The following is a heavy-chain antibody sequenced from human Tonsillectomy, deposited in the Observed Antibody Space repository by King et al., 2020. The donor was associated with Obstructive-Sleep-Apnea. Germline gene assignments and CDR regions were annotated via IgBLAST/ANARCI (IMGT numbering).Heavy chain of an antibody. J-gene: IGHJ3*02. CDR3: VKGRGGSYYYDAFDI. CDR2: ISSNGGST. Sequence: VQLVESGGGLVQPGGSLRLSCSASGFTFSSYAMHWVRQAPGKGLEYVSAISSNGGSTYYADSVKGRFTISRDNSKNTLYLQMSSLRAEETAVYYCVKGRGGSYYYDAFDIWGQGTMVTVSS. V-gene: IGHV3-64D*09. D-gene: IGHD1-26*01. CDR1: GFTFSSYA.